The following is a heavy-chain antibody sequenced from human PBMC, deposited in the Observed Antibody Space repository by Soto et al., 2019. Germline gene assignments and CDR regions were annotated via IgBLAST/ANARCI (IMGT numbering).Heavy chain of an antibody. CDR2: LPDLETT. Sequence: PSETLRLTCSVSVFNMSNGAYAWTWLRQSPGKGREPFPHLPDLETTYYNPSFRSRLSFSIDMTRNQSFLSLSSMIASGTAVYYCVRGGGYDSFDCWGQGIQVTVSS. J-gene: IGHJ4*02. CDR3: VRGGGYDSFDC. V-gene: IGHV4-30-2*06. CDR1: VFNMSNGAYA. D-gene: IGHD2-15*01.